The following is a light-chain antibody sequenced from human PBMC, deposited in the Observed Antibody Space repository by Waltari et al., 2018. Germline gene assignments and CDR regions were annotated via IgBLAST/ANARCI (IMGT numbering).Light chain of an antibody. Sequence: QTVVTQEPSLSVSPGGTVTLTCALSSGSVSSTSYPTWYQQTPGQPPRMPLYKGISRSSGVPDRFSGSILGNTAALTITGAQADDESDYYCSMYMGSGVWVFGGGTKLTVL. CDR1: SGSVSSTSY. CDR3: SMYMGSGVWV. J-gene: IGLJ3*02. V-gene: IGLV8-61*01. CDR2: KGI.